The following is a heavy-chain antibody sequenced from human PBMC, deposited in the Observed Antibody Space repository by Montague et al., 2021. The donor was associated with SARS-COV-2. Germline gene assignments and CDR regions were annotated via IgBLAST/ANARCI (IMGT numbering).Heavy chain of an antibody. J-gene: IGHJ4*02. D-gene: IGHD3-10*01. Sequence: PALVKPTQTLTLTCTFSGFSLTSTGVAVGWIRQPPGKALEWLALIHWDDERLYTPSLENRHTFTKDIPKKQVVLTMTDMDPVDTATYHCSAGWFDFDHWGQGIEVTVSS. CDR2: IHWDDER. CDR3: SAGWFDFDH. V-gene: IGHV2-5*02. CDR1: GFSLTSTGVA.